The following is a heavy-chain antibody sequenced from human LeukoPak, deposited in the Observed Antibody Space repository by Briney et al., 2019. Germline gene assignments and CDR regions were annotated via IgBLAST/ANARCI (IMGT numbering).Heavy chain of an antibody. Sequence: SGGSLRLSCAASGFTFSSYWMTWVRQAPGKGLEWVSAISGSAYSTYYADSVKGRFTISRDNSKNTLYLQMNSLRAEDTAVYYCATVGSGYDPIDYWGQGTLVTVSS. V-gene: IGHV3-23*01. D-gene: IGHD5-12*01. CDR2: ISGSAYST. CDR1: GFTFSSYW. CDR3: ATVGSGYDPIDY. J-gene: IGHJ4*02.